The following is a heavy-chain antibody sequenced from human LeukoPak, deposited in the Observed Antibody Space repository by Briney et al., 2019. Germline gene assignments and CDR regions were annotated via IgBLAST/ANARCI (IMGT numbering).Heavy chain of an antibody. D-gene: IGHD3-10*01. V-gene: IGHV4-34*01. CDR1: GGSFSGYY. CDR3: ARVEEGYGSGRRGNFYYYYMDV. Sequence: SETLSLTCAVYGGSFSGYYWSGVRQPPGKGLEWIGEINHSGSTNYNPSLKSRVTISVDTSKNQFSLKLSSVTTADTAVYYCARVEEGYGSGRRGNFYYYYMDVWGKGTTVTISS. CDR2: INHSGST. J-gene: IGHJ6*03.